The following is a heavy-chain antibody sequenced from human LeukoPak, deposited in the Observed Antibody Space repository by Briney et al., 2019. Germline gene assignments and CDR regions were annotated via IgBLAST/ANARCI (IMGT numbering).Heavy chain of an antibody. CDR3: ARDPFDL. V-gene: IGHV3-7*01. Sequence: GGSLRLSCEASGFTLSNYWMTWVRQAPGKGLEWVATIKQGGSDKFYVDSVKGRFTISGDNAKNSLFLEMNSLRVEDTAIYYCARDPFDLWGQGTRVTVSS. J-gene: IGHJ5*02. CDR1: GFTLSNYW. CDR2: IKQGGSDK.